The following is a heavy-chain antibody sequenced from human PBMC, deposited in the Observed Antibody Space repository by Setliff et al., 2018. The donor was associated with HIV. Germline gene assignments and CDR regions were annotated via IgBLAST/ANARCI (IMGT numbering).Heavy chain of an antibody. CDR3: ARVVDADYLDY. CDR1: NGSISGYY. CDR2: IYSSGST. D-gene: IGHD2-15*01. Sequence: SETLSLTCTVSNGSISGYYWSWIRQSPGKGLEWIGYIYSSGSTNYQPSLKSRVTMSIDTSNNQFSLKLTSLTAADTAMYYCARVVDADYLDYWGQGTPVTVSS. J-gene: IGHJ4*02. V-gene: IGHV4-4*09.